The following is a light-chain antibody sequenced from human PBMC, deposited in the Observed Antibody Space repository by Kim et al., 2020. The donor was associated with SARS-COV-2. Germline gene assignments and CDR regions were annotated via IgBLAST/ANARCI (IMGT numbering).Light chain of an antibody. J-gene: IGKJ2*01. CDR3: QQYGSPPYT. CDR1: QSVSSNY. V-gene: IGKV3-20*01. CDR2: GAS. Sequence: EIVLTQSPGTLSLSPGERATLSCRASQSVSSNYLAWYQGKPGQAPRLLIFGASSRATGIPDRFSGSGSGTDFTLTISRLEPEDFAVYYCQQYGSPPYTFGQGTKLEI.